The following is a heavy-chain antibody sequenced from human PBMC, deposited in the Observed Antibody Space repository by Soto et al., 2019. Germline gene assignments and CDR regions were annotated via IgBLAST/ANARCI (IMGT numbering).Heavy chain of an antibody. V-gene: IGHV1-18*01. CDR3: ARVSDHSSGWYNYYYYYMEV. CDR2: ISAYNGNT. CDR1: CYTFTSYG. J-gene: IGHJ6*03. D-gene: IGHD6-19*01. Sequence: ASVKVSCQASCYTFTSYGISWGRQAPGQRLEWLGWISAYNGNTNYAQKLQGRVTITTDTSTSTAYMELRSLRSDDTAVYYCARVSDHSSGWYNYYYYYMEVWCKGTTVTVSS.